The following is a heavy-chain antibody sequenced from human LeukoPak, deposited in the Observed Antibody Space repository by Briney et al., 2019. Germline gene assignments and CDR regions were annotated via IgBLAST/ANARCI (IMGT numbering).Heavy chain of an antibody. CDR2: IFHRGGT. V-gene: IGHV4-30-4*01. CDR1: NDSISSGDYY. CDR3: ARHLPYYDILTGYYPSHFDY. D-gene: IGHD3-9*01. Sequence: SETLSLTCTVSNDSISSGDYYWNWIRQPPGKGLEWIGYIFHRGGTSYNPSLKSRVTISVDTSKNQFSLKLSSVTAADTAVYYCARHLPYYDILTGYYPSHFDYWGQGTLVTVSS. J-gene: IGHJ4*02.